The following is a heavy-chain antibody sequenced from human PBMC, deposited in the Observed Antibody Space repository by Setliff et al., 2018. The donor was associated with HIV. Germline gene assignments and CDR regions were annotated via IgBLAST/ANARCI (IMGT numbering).Heavy chain of an antibody. J-gene: IGHJ4*02. D-gene: IGHD3-9*01. CDR1: GDSIDSPHC. CDR2: VCQRGGI. V-gene: IGHV4-4*02. Sequence: PSETLSLTCTVSGDSIDSPHCWSWVRQSLEKGLGWIGEVCQRGGINYYPFCWSRAIISMDKPRSYFSLRLTSVTAADTAVYYCARQASFYDFLTAYYARGSFDYWGQGTLVTVSS. CDR3: ARQASFYDFLTAYYARGSFDY.